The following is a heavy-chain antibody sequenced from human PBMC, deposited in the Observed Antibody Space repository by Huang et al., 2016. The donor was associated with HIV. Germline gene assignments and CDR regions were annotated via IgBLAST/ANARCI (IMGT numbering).Heavy chain of an antibody. CDR2: IYPGYSDT. J-gene: IGHJ4*02. CDR3: ARLSTTWYFDY. V-gene: IGHV5-51*01. CDR1: GYSFTCYW. Sequence: EVQLVQSGAEVKKPGESLKISCKGYGYSFTCYWMGWVGQRPGKGREWMGIIYPGYSDTRYSPSFQGQVTISADKSISTAYLQWSSLKASDTAMYYCARLSTTWYFDYWGQGTLVTVSS. D-gene: IGHD1-1*01.